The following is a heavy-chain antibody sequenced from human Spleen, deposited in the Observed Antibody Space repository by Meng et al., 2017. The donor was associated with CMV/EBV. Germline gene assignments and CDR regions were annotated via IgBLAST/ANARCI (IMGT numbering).Heavy chain of an antibody. CDR2: INPNSGGT. J-gene: IGHJ5*02. CDR1: GYTFTDYY. CDR3: AREVIAAAGGNWFDP. Sequence: ASVKVSCKASGYTFTDYYVNWVRQAPGQGLEWMGWINPNSGGTHYEQKFQGRVTMTRDTSISTAYMELGRLRSDDTAVYYCAREVIAAAGGNWFDPWGQGTLVTVSS. V-gene: IGHV1-2*02. D-gene: IGHD6-13*01.